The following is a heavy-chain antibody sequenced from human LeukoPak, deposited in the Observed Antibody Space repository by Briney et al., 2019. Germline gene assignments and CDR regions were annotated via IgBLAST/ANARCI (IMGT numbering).Heavy chain of an antibody. CDR3: ARGPLLVEGPNWFDP. CDR1: GYTFTGYY. Sequence: ASVKVSCKASGYTFTGYYMHWVRQAPGQGLEWMGWINPNSGGTNYAQKFQGRITVTRDTSTSTVYMDLSSLRSEDTAVHYCARGPLLVEGPNWFDPWGQGTLVTVSS. V-gene: IGHV1-2*02. D-gene: IGHD3-16*01. CDR2: INPNSGGT. J-gene: IGHJ5*02.